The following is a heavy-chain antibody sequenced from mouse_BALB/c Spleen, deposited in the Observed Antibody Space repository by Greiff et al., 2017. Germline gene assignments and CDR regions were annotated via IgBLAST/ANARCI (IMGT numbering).Heavy chain of an antibody. Sequence: ESGPGLVAPSQSLSITCTVPGFSLTSYGGHWVRQPPGKGLEWLGVIWAGGSTNYNSALMSRLSISKDNSKSQVFLKMNSLQTDDTAMYYCARDYGYDLDYWGQGTTLTVSS. V-gene: IGHV2-9*02. J-gene: IGHJ2*01. CDR2: IWAGGST. CDR1: GFSLTSYG. CDR3: ARDYGYDLDY. D-gene: IGHD2-2*01.